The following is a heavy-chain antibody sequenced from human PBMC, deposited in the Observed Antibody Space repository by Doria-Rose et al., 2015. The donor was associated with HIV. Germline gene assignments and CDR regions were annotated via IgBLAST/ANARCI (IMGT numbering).Heavy chain of an antibody. CDR1: GVSLSSPGMS. CDR2: SFSDDEC. D-gene: IGHD6-13*01. Sequence: SGPVLVKPTETLTLTCTVSGVSLSSPGMSVSWIRQPPGKALEWLANSFSDDECSYKTSHKSRLTISRGTYKSQVVLTMTDMDPVDTATYYCARIKSSRWYHKYYFDFWGQGTLVIVSA. J-gene: IGHJ4*02. V-gene: IGHV2-26*01. CDR3: ARIKSSRWYHKYYFDF.